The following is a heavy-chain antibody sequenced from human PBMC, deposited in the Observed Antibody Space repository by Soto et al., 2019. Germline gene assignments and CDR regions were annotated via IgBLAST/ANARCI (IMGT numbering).Heavy chain of an antibody. V-gene: IGHV3-48*01. CDR2: ISSSSSTI. D-gene: IGHD6-19*01. CDR3: ARDPSSGWLKRYYYGMDV. J-gene: IGHJ6*02. Sequence: EVQLVESGGGLVQPGGSLRLSCAASGFTFSSYSMNWVRQAPGKGLEWVSYISSSSSTIYYADSVKGRFTISRDNAKNSRYPQMNSPRGQGTAVYYCARDPSSGWLKRYYYGMDVWGQGTTVTVSS. CDR1: GFTFSSYS.